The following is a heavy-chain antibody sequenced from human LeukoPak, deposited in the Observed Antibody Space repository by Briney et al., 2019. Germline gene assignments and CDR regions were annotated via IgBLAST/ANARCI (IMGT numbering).Heavy chain of an antibody. Sequence: ASVKVSCKASGYTFTSYGINWVRRATGQGLEWMGWMNPNSGNSGSAQNFQGRVTLTRNTSISTAYMELSSLRSEDTAVYYCARRRLAGSTPPHYYYILDVWGQGTTVTVSS. J-gene: IGHJ6*02. CDR1: GYTFTSYG. V-gene: IGHV1-8*02. CDR2: MNPNSGNS. CDR3: ARRRLAGSTPPHYYYILDV. D-gene: IGHD3-3*02.